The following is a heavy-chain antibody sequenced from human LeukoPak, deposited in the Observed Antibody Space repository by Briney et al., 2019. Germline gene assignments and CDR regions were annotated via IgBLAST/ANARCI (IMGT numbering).Heavy chain of an antibody. CDR1: GNYW. CDR3: VSFYETY. J-gene: IGHJ4*02. Sequence: GGSLRLSCAASGNYWMHWVRQAPGKGLVWVSHINSDGSWTTYVDSVKGRFTISKDNAKNMVYLQMNNLRAEDTAVYYCVSFYETYWGRGTLVTVSS. V-gene: IGHV3-74*01. CDR2: INSDGSWT. D-gene: IGHD2-2*01.